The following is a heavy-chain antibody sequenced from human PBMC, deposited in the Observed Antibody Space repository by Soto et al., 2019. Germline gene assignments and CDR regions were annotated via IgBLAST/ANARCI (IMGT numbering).Heavy chain of an antibody. Sequence: GGSLRLSCAASGFTFSSYAMSWVRQAPGKGLEWVSAISGSGGSTYYADSVKGRFTISRDNSKNTLYLQMNSLRAEDTAVYYCAKIFRDTIFGVVITDHFDYWGQGTLVTVSS. D-gene: IGHD3-3*01. J-gene: IGHJ4*02. CDR1: GFTFSSYA. CDR3: AKIFRDTIFGVVITDHFDY. V-gene: IGHV3-23*01. CDR2: ISGSGGST.